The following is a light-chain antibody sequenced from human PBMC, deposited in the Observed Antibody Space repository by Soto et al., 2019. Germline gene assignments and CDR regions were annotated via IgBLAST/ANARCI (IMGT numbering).Light chain of an antibody. CDR3: QQYNNWPPVFT. CDR1: QSVSSN. Sequence: EIVMTQSPATLSVSPGERAILSCRASQSVSSNLAWYQQKPGQAPRLLIYGASTRATGIPARFSGSGSGTEFTLTISSLQSEDFAVYYCQQYNNWPPVFTFGPGTNVDIK. J-gene: IGKJ3*01. CDR2: GAS. V-gene: IGKV3-15*01.